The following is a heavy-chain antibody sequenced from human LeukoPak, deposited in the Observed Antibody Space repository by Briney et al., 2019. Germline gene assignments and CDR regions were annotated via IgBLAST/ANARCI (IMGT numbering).Heavy chain of an antibody. Sequence: SETLSLTCTVSGGSISSYYWSWIRQPPGKGLERIGYIYYSGSTNYNPSLKSRVTISVDTSKNQFSLKLSSVTAADTAVYYCARAPYYYDSSGYYYSYWGPGTLVTVSS. J-gene: IGHJ4*02. D-gene: IGHD3-22*01. CDR3: ARAPYYYDSSGYYYSY. V-gene: IGHV4-59*01. CDR1: GGSISSYY. CDR2: IYYSGST.